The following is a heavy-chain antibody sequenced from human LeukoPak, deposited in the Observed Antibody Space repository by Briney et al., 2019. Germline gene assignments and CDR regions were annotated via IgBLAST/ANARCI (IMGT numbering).Heavy chain of an antibody. J-gene: IGHJ4*02. CDR3: ASYPRYSSTPPFDY. CDR1: GYTFTGYY. D-gene: IGHD2-2*01. CDR2: ISPNTGET. V-gene: IGHV1-2*02. Sequence: GATVKVSCKASGYTFTGYYMHWVRQAPGQGLEWMGWISPNTGETNSAQKFQGRVTMTRDTTINTAYMELTRLTSDDTAVYYCASYPRYSSTPPFDYWGQGTLVTVSS.